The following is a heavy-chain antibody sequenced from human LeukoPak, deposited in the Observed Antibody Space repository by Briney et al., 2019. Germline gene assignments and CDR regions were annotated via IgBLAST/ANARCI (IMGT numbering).Heavy chain of an antibody. V-gene: IGHV3-7*01. J-gene: IGHJ4*02. CDR1: GFTFNSYW. CDR2: IKQDESEM. D-gene: IGHD2-2*02. CDR3: ARGPDCSSTSCYRAGGY. Sequence: GGSLRLSCAASGFTFNSYWMSWVRQTPGKGLEGVANIKQDESEMYYVDSVKGRFTISRDNAKNSLFPQMNSLRAEDTAVYYCARGPDCSSTSCYRAGGYWGQGTLVTVSS.